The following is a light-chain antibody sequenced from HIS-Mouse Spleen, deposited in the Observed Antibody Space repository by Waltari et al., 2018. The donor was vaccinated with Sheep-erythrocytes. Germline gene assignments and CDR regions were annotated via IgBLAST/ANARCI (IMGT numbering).Light chain of an antibody. Sequence: QSALTQPASVSGSPGQSITISCTGTSSDVGRYNLVSWYQQHPGKAPNPMIYEGSKRPSGVSNRFSGSKSGNTASLTISGLQAEDEADYYCCSYAGSSTLVFGGGTKLTVL. CDR3: CSYAGSSTLV. J-gene: IGLJ2*01. CDR1: SSDVGRYNL. V-gene: IGLV2-23*01. CDR2: EGS.